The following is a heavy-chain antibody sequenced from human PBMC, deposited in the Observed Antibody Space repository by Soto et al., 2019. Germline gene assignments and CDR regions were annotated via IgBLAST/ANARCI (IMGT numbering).Heavy chain of an antibody. CDR3: ARAVTWGSDV. V-gene: IGHV3-48*02. CDR1: GFTFSLYS. J-gene: IGHJ6*02. D-gene: IGHD7-27*01. Sequence: EVQLVESGGGLVQPGGSLRLSCAASGFTFSLYSMSWVRQAPGKGLEWVSYISRSSTGIHYADSVKGRFTISRDDATNSMHLQMNSLRDVDTSVYYCARAVTWGSDVLGQGTTVSISS. CDR2: ISRSSTGI.